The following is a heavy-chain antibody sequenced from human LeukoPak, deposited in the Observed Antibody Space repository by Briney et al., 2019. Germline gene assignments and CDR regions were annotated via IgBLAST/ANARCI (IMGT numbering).Heavy chain of an antibody. CDR3: ARGEDSSGYYLDY. V-gene: IGHV4-61*05. J-gene: IGHJ4*02. CDR2: IYYSGST. CDR1: GGSISSSSYY. Sequence: SETLSLTCTVSGGSISSSSYYWGWIRQPPGKGLEWIGYIYYSGSTNYNPSLKSRVTISVDTSKNQFSLKLSSVTAADTAVYYCARGEDSSGYYLDYWGQGTLVTVSS. D-gene: IGHD3-22*01.